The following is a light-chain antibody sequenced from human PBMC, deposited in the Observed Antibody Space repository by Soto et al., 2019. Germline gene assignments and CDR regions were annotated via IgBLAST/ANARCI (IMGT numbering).Light chain of an antibody. J-gene: IGKJ1*01. Sequence: DIQMTQSPSSLSASVGDRVTITCRASQTITTYLNWYQQKPGKAPKLLIYGASSLQSGVPSRFTGSGSGTDSILTISSLQPEDSATYHCQQSHSTPWTFGQGTKVEIK. V-gene: IGKV1-39*01. CDR2: GAS. CDR3: QQSHSTPWT. CDR1: QTITTY.